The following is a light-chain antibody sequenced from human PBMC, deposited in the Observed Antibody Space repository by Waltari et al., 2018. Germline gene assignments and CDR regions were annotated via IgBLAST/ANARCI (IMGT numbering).Light chain of an antibody. CDR2: GAS. CDR3: QQYNNWPPWT. CDR1: QRVSSN. V-gene: IGKV3-15*01. J-gene: IGKJ1*01. Sequence: EIVMTQSPATLSVSPGERATLSCRASQRVSSNLAWYQQKPGQAPRLLIYGASTRDTGIPARFSGSGSGTEFTVTISSLQSEDFAVYYCQQYNNWPPWTFGQGTKLEIK.